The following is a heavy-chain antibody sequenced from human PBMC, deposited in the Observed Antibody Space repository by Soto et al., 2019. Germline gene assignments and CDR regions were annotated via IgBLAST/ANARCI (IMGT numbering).Heavy chain of an antibody. CDR2: IKQDGTEK. CDR1: GFTFSSYW. V-gene: IGHV3-7*01. Sequence: VQLVESGGDLVQPGGSLRLSCAASGFTFSSYWMTWVRQAPGKGLEWVANIKQDGTEKYYVDSVKGRFTISRDNAEKCLYLQTRGLSAEAMAVYYCTRGVIAAAPDFYGMDVWGQGTTVTVSS. D-gene: IGHD6-25*01. J-gene: IGHJ6*02. CDR3: TRGVIAAAPDFYGMDV.